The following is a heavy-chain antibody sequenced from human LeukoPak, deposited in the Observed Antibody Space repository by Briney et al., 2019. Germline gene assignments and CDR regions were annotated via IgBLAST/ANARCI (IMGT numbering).Heavy chain of an antibody. V-gene: IGHV3-11*01. CDR1: GFTFSDYY. J-gene: IGHJ2*01. Sequence: GGSLRLSCAASGFTFSDYYMSWIRQAPGKGLEWVSYISSSGSTIYYADSVKGRFTISRDNAKNSLYLQMNSLRAEDTAVYYCARVRSLPAWYFDLWGRGTLVTVSS. D-gene: IGHD1-14*01. CDR3: ARVRSLPAWYFDL. CDR2: ISSSGSTI.